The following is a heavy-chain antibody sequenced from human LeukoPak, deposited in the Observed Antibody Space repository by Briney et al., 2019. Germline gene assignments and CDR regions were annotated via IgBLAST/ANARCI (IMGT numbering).Heavy chain of an antibody. CDR3: GNRFCGGDCSLRDALSI. D-gene: IGHD2-21*02. CDR1: GFIFSGSG. J-gene: IGHJ3*02. CDR2: MGYDGSND. Sequence: VGSLRLSCAASGFIFSGSGMHWVRQALGNGGFRVAYMGYDGSNDWHADSVRGRFSIYRDNSMNNLYLQMNSLRSEATAVYFCGNRFCGGDCSLRDALSIWGKGTMVSVFS. V-gene: IGHV3-30*02.